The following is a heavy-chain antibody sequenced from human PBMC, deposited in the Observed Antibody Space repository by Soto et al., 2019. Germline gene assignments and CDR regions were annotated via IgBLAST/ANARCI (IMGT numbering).Heavy chain of an antibody. J-gene: IGHJ6*02. D-gene: IGHD2-21*01. CDR2: IHSDVSST. CDR3: ARLFGSQYYYNYGMDV. V-gene: IGHV3-74*01. Sequence: GSLRLSCAASGFTFSSYWMHWVRQAPGKGLVWVSRIHSDVSSTSYADSVKGRFTISRDNAKNTLYLQMNSLRAEDTAVYYCARLFGSQYYYNYGMDVWGQGTTVTVSS. CDR1: GFTFSSYW.